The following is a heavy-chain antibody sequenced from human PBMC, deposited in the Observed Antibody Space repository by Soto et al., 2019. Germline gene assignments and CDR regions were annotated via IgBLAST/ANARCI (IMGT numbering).Heavy chain of an antibody. CDR2: IYYSGST. V-gene: IGHV4-39*01. Sequence: SETLSLTCTVSGGSISSSSYYWGWIRQPPGKGLEWIGSIYYSGSTYYNPSLKSRVTISVDTSKNQFSLKLSSVTAADTAVYYCASRAYDILTGYYKHFDYWGQGTLVTVSS. D-gene: IGHD3-9*01. J-gene: IGHJ4*02. CDR1: GGSISSSSYY. CDR3: ASRAYDILTGYYKHFDY.